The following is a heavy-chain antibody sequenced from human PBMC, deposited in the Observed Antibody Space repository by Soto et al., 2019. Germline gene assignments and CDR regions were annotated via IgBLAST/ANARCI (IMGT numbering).Heavy chain of an antibody. V-gene: IGHV3-33*01. D-gene: IGHD3-3*01. CDR2: IWYDGSNK. CDR1: GFTFSSYG. J-gene: IGHJ3*01. CDR3: ARERRITIFGVVIMGHDAFDL. Sequence: QVQLVESGGGVVQPGRSLRLSCAASGFTFSSYGMHWVRQAPGKGLEWVAVIWYDGSNKYYADSVKGRFTISRDNSKNTLYLQMNSLRAEDTAVYYCARERRITIFGVVIMGHDAFDLWGQGTMVTVS.